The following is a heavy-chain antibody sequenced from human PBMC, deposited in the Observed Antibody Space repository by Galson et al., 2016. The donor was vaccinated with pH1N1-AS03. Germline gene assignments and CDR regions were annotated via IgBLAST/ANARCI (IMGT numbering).Heavy chain of an antibody. CDR1: GDSVSSNTVA. CDR3: GRVRSLTSSWNGPIVY. V-gene: IGHV6-1*01. J-gene: IGHJ4*02. Sequence: CAISGDSVSSNTVAWNWIRLSPSRGLEWLGRTYYRSKWYTDYGLSVERRLTIPSDKSKNLISLQLNSRTPEDSAIYCCGRVRSLTSSWNGPIVYWGQGTRVTVSS. D-gene: IGHD1-1*01. CDR2: TYYRSKWYT.